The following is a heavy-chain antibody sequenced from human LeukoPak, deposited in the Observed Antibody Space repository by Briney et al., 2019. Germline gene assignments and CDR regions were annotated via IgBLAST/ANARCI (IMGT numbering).Heavy chain of an antibody. CDR3: ASGAYYYDSSGYTNWFDP. D-gene: IGHD3-22*01. J-gene: IGHJ5*02. CDR2: INHSGST. Sequence: PSETLSLTCAVYGGSFSGYYWSWIRQPPGKGLEWIGEINHSGSTNYNPSLKSRVTISVHTSKNQFSLKLSSVPAADTAVYCCASGAYYYDSSGYTNWFDPWGQGTLVTVSS. V-gene: IGHV4-34*01. CDR1: GGSFSGYY.